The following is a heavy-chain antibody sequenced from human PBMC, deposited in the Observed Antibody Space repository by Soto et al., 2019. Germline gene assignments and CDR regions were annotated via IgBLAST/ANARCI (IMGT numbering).Heavy chain of an antibody. CDR2: IGRTNNT. CDR3: AKVDAYSYRADH. V-gene: IGHV3-23*01. Sequence: EVHLLESGGGLVQPGGALRLSCAASGFTFSNSAMTWVRQALGKGPEWVSSIGRTNNTHYAASVKGRFAISRDNSQNTLYLQMNSLKAEDTAVYFCAKVDAYSYRADHWGQGTLVTVSS. J-gene: IGHJ4*02. CDR1: GFTFSNSA. D-gene: IGHD3-16*02.